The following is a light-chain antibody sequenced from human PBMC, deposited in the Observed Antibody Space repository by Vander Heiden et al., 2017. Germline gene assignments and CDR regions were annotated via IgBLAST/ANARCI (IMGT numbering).Light chain of an antibody. CDR2: DVS. J-gene: IGLJ1*01. Sequence: QSALTQPASVSGSPGQSITISCTGTSSDVGGYNYVSWDQQHPGKVPKLMIYDVSNRPSGVSDRFSGSESGNTASLTISGLQAEDEADYYCSSYTSSTTFVFGTGTKVTVL. CDR3: SSYTSSTTFV. CDR1: SSDVGGYNY. V-gene: IGLV2-14*03.